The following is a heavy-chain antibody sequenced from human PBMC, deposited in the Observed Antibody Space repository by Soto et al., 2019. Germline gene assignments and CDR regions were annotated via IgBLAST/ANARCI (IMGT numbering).Heavy chain of an antibody. Sequence: EVQLVESGGGLVKPGGSLRLSCAASGFTFSNAWMSWVRQAPGKGLEWVGRIKSKTDGGTTDYAAPVKGRFTISRDDSKNTLYLQMNSLKTDDTAVYYCTTAPTGSYQGMDVWGQGTTVTVSS. V-gene: IGHV3-15*01. CDR3: TTAPTGSYQGMDV. CDR1: GFTFSNAW. J-gene: IGHJ6*02. CDR2: IKSKTDGGTT. D-gene: IGHD1-26*01.